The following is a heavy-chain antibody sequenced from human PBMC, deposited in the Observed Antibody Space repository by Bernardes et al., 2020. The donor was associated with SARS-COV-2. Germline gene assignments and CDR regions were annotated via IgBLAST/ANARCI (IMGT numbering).Heavy chain of an antibody. Sequence: ASVKVSCKASGYSLTDYHIPWVRQVPGQGLEWMGKIYPATGTTVYGQNFQGRITLTRDKSINTAYMELGSLSSDDTAIYYCVRENWHYEYWGQGTLVNVSS. CDR3: VRENWHYEY. D-gene: IGHD1-1*01. V-gene: IGHV1-2*02. J-gene: IGHJ4*02. CDR1: GYSLTDYH. CDR2: IYPATGTT.